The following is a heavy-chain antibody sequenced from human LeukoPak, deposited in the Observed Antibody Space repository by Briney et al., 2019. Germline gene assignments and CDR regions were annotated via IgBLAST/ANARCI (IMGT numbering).Heavy chain of an antibody. CDR1: GFTFSSYA. D-gene: IGHD6-6*01. V-gene: IGHV3-21*01. Sequence: PGGSLRLSCAASGFTFSSYAMSWVRQAPGKGLEWVSSISNSSSYIYYADSVKGRFTISRDNAKNSLYLQMNSLRAEDTAVYYCARGVAARHWFDPWGQGTLVTVSS. CDR3: ARGVAARHWFDP. CDR2: ISNSSSYI. J-gene: IGHJ5*02.